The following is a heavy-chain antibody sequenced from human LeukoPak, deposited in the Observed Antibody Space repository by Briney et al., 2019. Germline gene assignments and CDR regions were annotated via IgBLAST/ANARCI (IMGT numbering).Heavy chain of an antibody. D-gene: IGHD3-10*01. Sequence: SETLSLTCAVYGRSFSGYYWTWIRQPPGKGLEWIGEINHSGGTDHNPSLKSRVTISVDTSKNQFSLKLSSVTAADTAVYYCARVAVRGAFLDYWGQGTLVTVSS. CDR1: GRSFSGYY. J-gene: IGHJ4*02. CDR2: INHSGGT. V-gene: IGHV4-34*01. CDR3: ARVAVRGAFLDY.